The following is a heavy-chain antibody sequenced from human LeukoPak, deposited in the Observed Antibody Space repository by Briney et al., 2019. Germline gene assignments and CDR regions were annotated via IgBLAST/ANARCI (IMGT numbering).Heavy chain of an antibody. D-gene: IGHD1-1*01. CDR2: IYHSGST. J-gene: IGHJ5*02. CDR3: ARHRNAGLNWFDP. Sequence: PSETLSLTCAVSGGSISSSNWWSWVRQPPGKGLEWIGEIYHSGSTNYNPSLKSRVTISVDTSKNQFSLKLSSVTAADTAVYYCARHRNAGLNWFDPWGQGTLVTVSS. CDR1: GGSISSSNW. V-gene: IGHV4-4*02.